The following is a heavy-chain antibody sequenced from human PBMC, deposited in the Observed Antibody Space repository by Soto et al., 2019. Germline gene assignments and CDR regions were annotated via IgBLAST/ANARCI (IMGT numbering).Heavy chain of an antibody. Sequence: SVKVSCKASGCTFISYAISWVRQAPGQGLEWMGGIIPIFGTANYAQKFQGRVTITADKSTSTAYMELSSLRSEDTAVYYCARLLVGATDWFDPWGQGTLVTVSS. CDR2: IIPIFGTA. D-gene: IGHD1-26*01. CDR3: ARLLVGATDWFDP. J-gene: IGHJ5*02. V-gene: IGHV1-69*06. CDR1: GCTFISYA.